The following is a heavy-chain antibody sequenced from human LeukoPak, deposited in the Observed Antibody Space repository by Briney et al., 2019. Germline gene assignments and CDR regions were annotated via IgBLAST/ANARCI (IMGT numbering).Heavy chain of an antibody. CDR2: INPSDGST. CDR1: GYTFTRHY. CDR3: AREGGGLGYFDS. V-gene: IGHV1-46*01. J-gene: IGHJ4*02. Sequence: ASVKVSCMATGYTFTRHYIHWIRQALGQGLEWVGIINPSDGSTKYAQKFQGRVTMTTDTHTSTVYMDLSGLRSEDTAVYYCAREGGGLGYFDSWGQRTLVTVSS. D-gene: IGHD3-16*01.